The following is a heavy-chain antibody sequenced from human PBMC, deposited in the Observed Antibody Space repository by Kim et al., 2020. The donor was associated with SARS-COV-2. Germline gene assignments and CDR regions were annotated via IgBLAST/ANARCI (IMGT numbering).Heavy chain of an antibody. J-gene: IGHJ4*02. V-gene: IGHV1-46*01. CDR3: ARGSDYALDY. Sequence: NYAQKFQGRVTMTRDTSTSTVYMELSSLRSEDTALYYCARGSDYALDYWGQGTLVTVSS. D-gene: IGHD4-17*01.